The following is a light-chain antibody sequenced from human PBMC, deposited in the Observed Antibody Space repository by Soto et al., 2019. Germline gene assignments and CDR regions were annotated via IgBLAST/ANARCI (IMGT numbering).Light chain of an antibody. CDR2: GAS. J-gene: IGKJ1*01. CDR3: QQYNSWLWT. V-gene: IGKV3-15*01. CDR1: QSVSSN. Sequence: EIVMTQSPATLSVSPGEGATLTCGASQSVSSNLDWYQQKPGKAPRLLIYGASTRDSGIPARFSGSGSGTEFTLIISSLQSEDSAVYYCQQYNSWLWTFGQGTKVDIK.